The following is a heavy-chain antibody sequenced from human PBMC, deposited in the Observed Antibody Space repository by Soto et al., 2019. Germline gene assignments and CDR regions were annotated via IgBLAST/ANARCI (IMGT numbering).Heavy chain of an antibody. J-gene: IGHJ5*02. V-gene: IGHV4-39*01. CDR1: GGSISSSSYY. CDR2: IYYSGST. D-gene: IGHD6-13*01. Sequence: PSETLSLTCTVSGGSISSSSYYWGWIRQPPGKGLEWIGSIYYSGSTYYNPSLKSRVTISVDTSKNQLSLKLSSVTAADTAVYYCARQGGGSSSWLNWFDPWGQGTLVTVSS. CDR3: ARQGGGSSSWLNWFDP.